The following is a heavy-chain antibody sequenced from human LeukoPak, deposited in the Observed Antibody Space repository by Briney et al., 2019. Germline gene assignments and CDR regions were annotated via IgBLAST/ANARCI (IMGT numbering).Heavy chain of an antibody. Sequence: GESLKISCKGSGYSFTSYWIGWVRQMPGKGLEWMRIIYPGDSDTRYSPSFQGQVTISADKSISTAYLQWSSLKASDTAMYYCARHRGSSWYGGYYYYGMDVWGQGTTVTVSS. J-gene: IGHJ6*02. D-gene: IGHD6-13*01. CDR1: GYSFTSYW. CDR2: IYPGDSDT. CDR3: ARHRGSSWYGGYYYYGMDV. V-gene: IGHV5-51*01.